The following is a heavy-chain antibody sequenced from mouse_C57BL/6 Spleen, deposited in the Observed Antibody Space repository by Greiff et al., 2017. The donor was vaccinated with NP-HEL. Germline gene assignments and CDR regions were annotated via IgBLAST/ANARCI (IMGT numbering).Heavy chain of an antibody. D-gene: IGHD1-1*01. J-gene: IGHJ2*01. CDR1: GYTFTDYY. CDR2: INPNNGGT. CDR3: ARDYGSSFDY. Sequence: EVQLQQSGPELVKPGASVKISCKASGYTFTDYYMNWVKQSHGKSLEWIGDINPNNGGTSYNQKFKGKATFTVDKSSSTAYMELRSLTSEDSAVYYYARDYGSSFDYWGQGTTLTVSS. V-gene: IGHV1-26*01.